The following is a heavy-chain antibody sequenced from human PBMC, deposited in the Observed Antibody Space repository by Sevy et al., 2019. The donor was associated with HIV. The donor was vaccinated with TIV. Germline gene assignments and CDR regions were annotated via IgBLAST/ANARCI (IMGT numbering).Heavy chain of an antibody. CDR2: LSASGGST. CDR1: GFTLSNYA. V-gene: IGHV3-23*01. Sequence: GGSLRLSCVASGFTLSNYAMSWVRQAPGKGLEWVSILSASGGSTYYAESVKGRVTTSRDNSKNTLDLEMNSLRGEDTAVYYCAKGSRKYYYDSSGYYGDWGQGTLVTVSS. CDR3: AKGSRKYYYDSSGYYGD. J-gene: IGHJ4*01. D-gene: IGHD3-22*01.